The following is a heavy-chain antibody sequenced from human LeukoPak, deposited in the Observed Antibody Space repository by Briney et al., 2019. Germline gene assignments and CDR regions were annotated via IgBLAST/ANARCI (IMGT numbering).Heavy chain of an antibody. V-gene: IGHV4-34*01. CDR1: GGSFSGYY. CDR3: ASGAEAYFDY. J-gene: IGHJ4*02. Sequence: SETLSLTCAVYGGSFSGYYWSWIRQPPGKGLEWIGEINHSGSTNYNPPLKSRVTISVDTSKNQFSLKLSSVTAADTAVYYCASGAEAYFDYWGQGTLVTVSS. CDR2: INHSGST.